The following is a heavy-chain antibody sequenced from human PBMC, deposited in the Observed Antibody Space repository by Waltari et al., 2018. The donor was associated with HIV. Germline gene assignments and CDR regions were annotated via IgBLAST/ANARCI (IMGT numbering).Heavy chain of an antibody. J-gene: IGHJ4*02. D-gene: IGHD5-18*01. CDR3: SRSRGYSYGYADY. CDR2: IRSKTYGGTT. CDR1: GLPSGDYG. Sequence: EVQLVESGGGLVQSGRSLRLSSTASGLPSGDYGTSWFRKAPGKGLEWVGFIRSKTYGGTTEHAASVKDRFTISRDDSKSIAYLQMNSLKTEDTAVYYCSRSRGYSYGYADYWGQGTLVTVSS. V-gene: IGHV3-49*03.